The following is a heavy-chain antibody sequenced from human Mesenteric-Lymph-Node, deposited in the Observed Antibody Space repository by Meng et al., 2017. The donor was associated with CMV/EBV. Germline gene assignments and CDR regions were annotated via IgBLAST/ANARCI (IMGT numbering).Heavy chain of an antibody. Sequence: ASVKVSCKAFGYTFTSYDINWVRQATGQGLEWMGWMNPNSGNTGYAQKFQGRVTITRNTSISTAYMELSSLRSEDTAVYYCARGDLLTSDCSSTSCSSPYYYYGMDVWGQGTTVTVSS. CDR2: MNPNSGNT. V-gene: IGHV1-8*03. CDR3: ARGDLLTSDCSSTSCSSPYYYYGMDV. D-gene: IGHD2-2*01. J-gene: IGHJ6*02. CDR1: GYTFTSYD.